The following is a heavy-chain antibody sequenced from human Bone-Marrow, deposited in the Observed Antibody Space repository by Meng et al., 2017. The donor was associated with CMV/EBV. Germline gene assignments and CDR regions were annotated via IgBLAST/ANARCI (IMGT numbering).Heavy chain of an antibody. CDR3: ARDPITLATRPYYVDY. CDR2: VVPVLGIA. J-gene: IGHJ4*02. D-gene: IGHD5-24*01. Sequence: SVKVSCKASGGSFSTYGINWVRQAPGQGLEWMGGVVPVLGIANSAQKFQGRLTITADKSTSTTYMELSSLRFEDTAVYYCARDPITLATRPYYVDYWGQGTVATVSS. V-gene: IGHV1-69*10. CDR1: GGSFSTYG.